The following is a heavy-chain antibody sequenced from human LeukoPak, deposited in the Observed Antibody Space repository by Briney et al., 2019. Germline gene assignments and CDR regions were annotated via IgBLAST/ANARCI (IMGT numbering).Heavy chain of an antibody. CDR3: AKDRYSSSWYYGYYMDV. Sequence: PGGSLRLSCAASGFTFSSYAMSWVRQAPGKGLEWVSAISGSGGSTYYADSVKGRFTISRDNSKNTLYLQTNSLRAEDTAVYYCAKDRYSSSWYYGYYMDVWGKGTTVTVSS. CDR1: GFTFSSYA. J-gene: IGHJ6*03. CDR2: ISGSGGST. D-gene: IGHD6-13*01. V-gene: IGHV3-23*01.